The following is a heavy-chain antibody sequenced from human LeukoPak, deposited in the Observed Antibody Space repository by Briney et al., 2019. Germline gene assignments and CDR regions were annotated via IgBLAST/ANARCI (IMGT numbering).Heavy chain of an antibody. J-gene: IGHJ4*02. CDR2: IYPGDSDT. D-gene: IGHD6-19*01. Sequence: GESLKISCQGSGYSFTSYWIGWVRQMPGKGLEWVGVIYPGDSDTRYSPSFQGQVTISADKSISTAYLQWSSLKASDTAMYYCASRRAVAGSPFDYWGQGTLVTVSS. CDR1: GYSFTSYW. CDR3: ASRRAVAGSPFDY. V-gene: IGHV5-51*01.